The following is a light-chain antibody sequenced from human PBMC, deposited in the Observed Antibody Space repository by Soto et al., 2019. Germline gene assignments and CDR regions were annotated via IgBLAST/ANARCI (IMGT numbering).Light chain of an antibody. Sequence: EIVFTQSPGTLSLSPGERATLSCRASQSVSSSYLAWYQQKPGQAPRLLIYGASSRATGIPDRFTGSGSGTDFTLTISRLEPEDFAVFYCHQYGSSPQTLGQGTKVDIK. CDR1: QSVSSSY. CDR3: HQYGSSPQT. CDR2: GAS. J-gene: IGKJ1*01. V-gene: IGKV3-20*01.